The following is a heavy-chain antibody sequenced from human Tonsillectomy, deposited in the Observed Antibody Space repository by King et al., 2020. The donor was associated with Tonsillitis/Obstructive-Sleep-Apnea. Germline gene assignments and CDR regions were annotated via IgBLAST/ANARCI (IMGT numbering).Heavy chain of an antibody. Sequence: QLVQSGAEVKKPGASVKVSCKASGYTFTDYYMYWVRQAPGQGLEWMGWINPNSGATSCAQKFQGRVTTTRDTSISTAYMELSSLRSADTAFYYCAGGAEGLYGWPEAYFDYWGQGTLVTVSS. CDR3: AGGAEGLYGWPEAYFDY. D-gene: IGHD6-19*01. J-gene: IGHJ4*02. CDR2: INPNSGAT. CDR1: GYTFTDYY. V-gene: IGHV1-2*02.